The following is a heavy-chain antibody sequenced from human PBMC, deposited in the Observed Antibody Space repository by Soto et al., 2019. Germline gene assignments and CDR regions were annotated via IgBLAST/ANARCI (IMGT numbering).Heavy chain of an antibody. V-gene: IGHV1-69*02. CDR3: ARLNASGYQDAFDI. CDR1: GGTFSSYT. Sequence: QVQLVQSGAEVKKPGSSVKVSCKASGGTFSSYTISWVRQAPGQGLEWMGRIIPILGIANYAQKFQGRVTITADKSTSTAYMELSSLRSEDTAVYYCARLNASGYQDAFDICGQGTMVTVSS. J-gene: IGHJ3*02. CDR2: IIPILGIA. D-gene: IGHD3-22*01.